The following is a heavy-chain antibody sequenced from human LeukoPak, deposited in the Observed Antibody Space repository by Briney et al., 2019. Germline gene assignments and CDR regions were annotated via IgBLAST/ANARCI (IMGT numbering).Heavy chain of an antibody. CDR3: ARDRKYYYDSSGYYNYYFDY. CDR2: IYTSGST. V-gene: IGHV4-61*02. Sequence: SRTLSLTCTVSGGSISSGSYYWSWIRQPAGKGLEWIGRIYTSGSTNYNPSLKSRVTISVDTSKNQFSLKLSSVTAADTAVYYCARDRKYYYDSSGYYNYYFDYWGQGTLVTVSS. CDR1: GGSISSGSYY. D-gene: IGHD3-22*01. J-gene: IGHJ4*02.